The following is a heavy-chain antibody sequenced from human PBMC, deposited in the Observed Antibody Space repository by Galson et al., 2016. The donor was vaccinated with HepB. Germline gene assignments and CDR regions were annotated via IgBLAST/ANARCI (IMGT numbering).Heavy chain of an antibody. CDR1: GFTFSSYG. J-gene: IGHJ6*02. D-gene: IGHD1-26*01. CDR3: AKQGASSGSNAFYGLDV. V-gene: IGHV3-23*01. Sequence: SLRLSCAASGFTFSSYGMSWVRQAPGKGLEWVSTIHDNGGTTYYADSVKGRFTISRDNSESTVSLQMNSLRPDDTGVYYCAKQGASSGSNAFYGLDVWGQGATVTVSS. CDR2: IHDNGGTT.